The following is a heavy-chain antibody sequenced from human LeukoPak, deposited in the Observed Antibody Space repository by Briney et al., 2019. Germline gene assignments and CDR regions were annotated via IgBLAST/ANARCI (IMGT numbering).Heavy chain of an antibody. CDR1: GYTFTNYD. D-gene: IGHD3-10*01. J-gene: IGHJ2*01. CDR2: MNPNSGNT. V-gene: IGHV1-8*01. CDR3: ARGGYYGSGSYWYFDL. Sequence: ASVKVSCKASGYTFTNYDINWVRQATGQGLEWMGWMNPNSGNTDYAQKLQGRVTMTTDTSTSTAYMELRSLRSDDTAVYYCARGGYYGSGSYWYFDLWGRGTLVTVSS.